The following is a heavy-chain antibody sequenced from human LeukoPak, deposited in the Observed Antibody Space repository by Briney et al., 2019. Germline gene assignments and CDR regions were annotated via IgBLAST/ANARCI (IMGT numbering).Heavy chain of an antibody. CDR3: ARARGEYSSSLDYYYYGMDV. V-gene: IGHV1-18*01. D-gene: IGHD6-13*01. J-gene: IGHJ6*02. Sequence: ASVKVSCKASGYTFTSYGISWVRQAPGQGRWWMGWISAYNGNTNYAQKLQGRVTMTTDTSTSTAYLELRSLRSDDTAVYYCARARGEYSSSLDYYYYGMDVWGQGTTVTVSS. CDR2: ISAYNGNT. CDR1: GYTFTSYG.